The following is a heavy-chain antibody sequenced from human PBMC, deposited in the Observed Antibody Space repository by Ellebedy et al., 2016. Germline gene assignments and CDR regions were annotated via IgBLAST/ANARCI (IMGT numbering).Heavy chain of an antibody. V-gene: IGHV4-59*01. CDR3: ARGRRSHDQFAPFDF. J-gene: IGHJ4*02. CDR2: FYNSGSA. D-gene: IGHD2-15*01. Sequence: SETLSLTCNVSGGSINSYYWSWIRQPPGRGLEWLGYFYNSGSANYNPSLKSRATISGDPSRNQFSLRLNSVTAADTALCYCARGRRSHDQFAPFDFWGQGILVAVST. CDR1: GGSINSYY.